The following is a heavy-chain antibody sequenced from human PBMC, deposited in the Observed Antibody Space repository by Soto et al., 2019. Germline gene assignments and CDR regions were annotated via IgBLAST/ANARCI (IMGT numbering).Heavy chain of an antibody. V-gene: IGHV3-74*01. CDR1: GFTFSTSW. CDR3: ARDIGYGGN. Sequence: EVQLVESGGGLVQPGGSLRLSCTTSGFTFSTSWMHWVRQTPGKGLLWVSHISTDGSITNYADSAKGRFTISRDNAKNTLFLQMNNLRAVDTAVYFCARDIGYGGNWGQGTLVTVSS. J-gene: IGHJ4*02. D-gene: IGHD3-16*01. CDR2: ISTDGSIT.